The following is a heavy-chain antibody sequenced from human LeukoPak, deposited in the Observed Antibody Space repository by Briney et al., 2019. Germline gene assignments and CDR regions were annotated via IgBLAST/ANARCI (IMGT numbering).Heavy chain of an antibody. D-gene: IGHD6-19*01. CDR2: ISSSGSTI. Sequence: GGSLRLSCAASGFTFSSYEMNWVRQAPGKGLEWVSYISSSGSTIYYADSVKGRFTISRDNAKTSLYLQMSSLRAEDTAVYYCARGGGPPDDYSSGWYGWFDPRGQGTLVTVSS. CDR3: ARGGGPPDDYSSGWYGWFDP. J-gene: IGHJ5*02. CDR1: GFTFSSYE. V-gene: IGHV3-48*03.